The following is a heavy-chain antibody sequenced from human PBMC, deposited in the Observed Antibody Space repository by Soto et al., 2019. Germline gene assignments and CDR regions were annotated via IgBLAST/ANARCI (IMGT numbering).Heavy chain of an antibody. V-gene: IGHV3-48*01. J-gene: IGHJ3*02. D-gene: IGHD2-15*01. CDR1: GFTFSSYS. CDR3: ARDRSIVGSHDAFDI. Sequence: QPGGSLRLSCAASGFTFSSYSMNWVHQAPGKGLEWVSYISSSSSTIYYADSVKGRFTISRDNAKNSLYLQMNSLRAEDTAVYYCARDRSIVGSHDAFDIWGQGTMVTVSS. CDR2: ISSSSSTI.